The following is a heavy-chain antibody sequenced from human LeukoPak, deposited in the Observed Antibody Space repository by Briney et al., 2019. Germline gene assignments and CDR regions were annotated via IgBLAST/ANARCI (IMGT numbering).Heavy chain of an antibody. D-gene: IGHD2/OR15-2a*01. Sequence: SETLSLTCAVYGGPFSGYYWSWIRQPPGKGLEWIGEINHSGSTNYNPSLKSRVTISVDTSKNQFSLKLSSVTAADTAVYYCARTSRGYFLSFRNHDAFDIWGQGTMVTVSS. CDR3: ARTSRGYFLSFRNHDAFDI. CDR1: GGPFSGYY. J-gene: IGHJ3*02. V-gene: IGHV4-34*01. CDR2: INHSGST.